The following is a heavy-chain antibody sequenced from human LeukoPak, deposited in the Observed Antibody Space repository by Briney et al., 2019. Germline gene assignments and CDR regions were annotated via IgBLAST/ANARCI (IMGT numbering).Heavy chain of an antibody. V-gene: IGHV4-4*09. J-gene: IGHJ3*01. CDR2: IYTSEST. D-gene: IGHD2-2*01. CDR1: IXXYY. Sequence: IXXYYWSXIRRPPGKGLEWIGYIYTSESTNYNPSLKSRVTISVDTSKDQFSLDLSSVTAADTAVYYCARQKCTSTSCLTKNAFDVWGQGTMVTVSS. CDR3: ARQKCTSTSCLTKNAFDV.